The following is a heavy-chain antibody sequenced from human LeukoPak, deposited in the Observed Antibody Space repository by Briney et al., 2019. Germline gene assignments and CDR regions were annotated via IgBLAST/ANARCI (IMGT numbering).Heavy chain of an antibody. V-gene: IGHV4-39*01. Sequence: PSETLSITCTVSGGSISSSSYYWGWIRQPPGKGLEWIGSIYYSGSTYYNPSLKSRVTISVDTSKNQFSLKLSSVTAADTAVYYCARTGTASITIFGVVILNSHFDYWGQGTLVTVSS. CDR2: IYYSGST. D-gene: IGHD3-3*01. J-gene: IGHJ4*02. CDR1: GGSISSSSYY. CDR3: ARTGTASITIFGVVILNSHFDY.